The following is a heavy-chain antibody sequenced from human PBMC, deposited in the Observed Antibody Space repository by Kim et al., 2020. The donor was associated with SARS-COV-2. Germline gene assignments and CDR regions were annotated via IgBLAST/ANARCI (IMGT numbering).Heavy chain of an antibody. CDR3: AKDPHYYGSGLNWFDP. V-gene: IGHV3-23*01. D-gene: IGHD3-10*01. J-gene: IGHJ5*02. Sequence: SVTGRFTISRDNSKNTLYLQMNILRVEDTAVYYCAKDPHYYGSGLNWFDPWGQGTLVTVSS.